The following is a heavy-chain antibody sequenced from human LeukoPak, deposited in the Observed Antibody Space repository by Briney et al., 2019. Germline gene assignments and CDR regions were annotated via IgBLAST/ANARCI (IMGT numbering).Heavy chain of an antibody. CDR3: ASLSFDWLLS. Sequence: GGSLRLSCAASGFTFSNYSMNWVRQAPGKGLEWVSSISSSSSYIHYADPVKGRFTISRDNAKNSLYLQMNSLRAVDTAVYCCASLSFDWLLSWGQGTLVTVSS. CDR1: GFTFSNYS. CDR2: ISSSSSYI. V-gene: IGHV3-21*01. D-gene: IGHD3-9*01. J-gene: IGHJ4*02.